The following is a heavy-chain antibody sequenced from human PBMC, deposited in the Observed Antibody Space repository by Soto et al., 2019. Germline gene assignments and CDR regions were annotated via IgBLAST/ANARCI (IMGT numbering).Heavy chain of an antibody. V-gene: IGHV4-39*01. D-gene: IGHD3-3*01. CDR3: ARHLPSLPYYAFWSGYPFYYYYYMDV. CDR1: GGSISSSSYY. J-gene: IGHJ6*03. CDR2: IYYSGST. Sequence: QLQLQESGPGLVKPSETLSLTCTVSGGSISSSSYYWGWIRQPPGKGLEWIGSIYYSGSTYYNPSLKSRVTISVDTSKNQFSLKLSSVTAADTAVYYCARHLPSLPYYAFWSGYPFYYYYYMDVWGKGTTVTVSS.